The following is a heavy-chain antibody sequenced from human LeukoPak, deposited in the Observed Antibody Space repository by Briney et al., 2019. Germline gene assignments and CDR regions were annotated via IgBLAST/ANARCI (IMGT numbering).Heavy chain of an antibody. CDR2: ISWDGGST. V-gene: IGHV3-43*01. CDR1: GFTFDDYT. D-gene: IGHD4-17*01. J-gene: IGHJ3*02. CDR3: AKDIGYGDYEGGAFDI. Sequence: RGSLRLSCAASGFTFDDYTMHWVGQAPGEGLEWVSLISWDGGSTYYADSVKGRFTISRDNSKNSLYLQMNSLRTEDTALYYCAKDIGYGDYEGGAFDIWGQGTMVAVSS.